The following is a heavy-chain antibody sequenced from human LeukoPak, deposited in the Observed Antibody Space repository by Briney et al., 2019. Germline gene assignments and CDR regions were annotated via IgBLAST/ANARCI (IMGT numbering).Heavy chain of an antibody. CDR1: GGTFSSYA. D-gene: IGHD6-6*01. CDR3: ARDKEGSSSSLGYYYMDV. CDR2: IIPIFGTA. Sequence: SVKVSCKASGGTFSSYAISWVRQAPGQGLEWMGGIIPIFGTANYAQKFQGRVTITTDESTSTAYMELSSLRSEDTAVCYCARDKEGSSSSLGYYYMDVWGKGTTVTVSS. V-gene: IGHV1-69*05. J-gene: IGHJ6*03.